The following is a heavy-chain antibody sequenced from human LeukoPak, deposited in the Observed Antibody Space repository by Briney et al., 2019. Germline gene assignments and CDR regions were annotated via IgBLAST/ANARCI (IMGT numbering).Heavy chain of an antibody. CDR3: AKRSGYTTGWFFDF. D-gene: IGHD6-19*01. CDR1: GFSFSSYA. CDR2: ISGSGDNT. V-gene: IGHV3-23*01. J-gene: IGHJ4*02. Sequence: GGSLRLSCAASGFSFSSYAMSWVRRAPGKGLEGVSSISGSGDNTYYAESVKGRFTISRDNSKNTLFLQMNSLRAEDTAVFYCAKRSGYTTGWFFDFWGQGTLVTVSS.